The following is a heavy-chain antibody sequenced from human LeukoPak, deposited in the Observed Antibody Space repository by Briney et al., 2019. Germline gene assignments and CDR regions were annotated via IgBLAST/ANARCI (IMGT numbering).Heavy chain of an antibody. CDR1: GFTFDDYA. Sequence: GGSLRLSCAASGFTFDDYAMHWVRQAPGKGLEWVSGISWNSGSIGYADSVKDRFTISRDNAKNSLYLQMNSLRAEDMALYYCAKDMRRGGYYDFWSGYSPFDYWGQGTLVTVSS. CDR3: AKDMRRGGYYDFWSGYSPFDY. D-gene: IGHD3-3*01. CDR2: ISWNSGSI. J-gene: IGHJ4*02. V-gene: IGHV3-9*03.